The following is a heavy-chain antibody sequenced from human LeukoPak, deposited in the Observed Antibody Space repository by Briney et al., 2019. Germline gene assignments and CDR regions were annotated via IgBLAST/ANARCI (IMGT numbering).Heavy chain of an antibody. J-gene: IGHJ3*02. V-gene: IGHV4-59*01. D-gene: IGHD5-18*01. CDR2: IDYRGST. CDR1: GGSFSTYY. CDR3: ARSRSGYSYDHAAFEI. Sequence: SETLSLTSTVSGGSFSTYYWSWIRQPPGKGLEWIAYIDYRGSTTYNPSLRSRVTISVDTSRNQLSLKLSSVTAADTAVYYCARSRSGYSYDHAAFEIWGQGTMVTVSS.